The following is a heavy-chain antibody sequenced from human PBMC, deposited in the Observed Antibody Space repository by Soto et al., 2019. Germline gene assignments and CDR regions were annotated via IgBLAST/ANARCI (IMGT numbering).Heavy chain of an antibody. V-gene: IGHV4-59*01. Sequence: SETLSLTCTVSGGSIGSYYWSWIRQPPGKGLEWIGYIYYSGSTNYNPSLKSRVTISVDTSKNQFSLKLSSVTAADTAVYYCARVDPPRPIFGVVMRGYYYYYMDVWGKGTTVIVS. J-gene: IGHJ6*03. CDR2: IYYSGST. D-gene: IGHD3-3*01. CDR1: GGSIGSYY. CDR3: ARVDPPRPIFGVVMRGYYYYYMDV.